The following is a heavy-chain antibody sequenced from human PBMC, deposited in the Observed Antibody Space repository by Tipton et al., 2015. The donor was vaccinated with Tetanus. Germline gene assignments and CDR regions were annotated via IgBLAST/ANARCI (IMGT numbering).Heavy chain of an antibody. V-gene: IGHV3-7*01. D-gene: IGHD5-24*01. Sequence: SLRLSCAASGFTFSTTWFGWVRQAPGKGLEWVASINEDGSETYYGDSVKGRFTISRDNAKNSVYLQMNILKVEDTAIYFCARGSGFTGYNNWGQGTLVPVSS. CDR2: INEDGSET. CDR1: GFTFSTTW. CDR3: ARGSGFTGYNN. J-gene: IGHJ4*02.